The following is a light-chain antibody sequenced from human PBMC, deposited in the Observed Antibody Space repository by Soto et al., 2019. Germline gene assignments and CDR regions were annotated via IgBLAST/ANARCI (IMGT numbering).Light chain of an antibody. CDR2: DVS. J-gene: IGLJ2*01. V-gene: IGLV2-14*03. Sequence: QSALTQPASVSGSPGQSITISCSGTSSDVGGYNYVSWYQHDPGKAPQLIIYDVSDRPSGVSNRFSGSKSGNTASLTISGLKAEDEADYYFSSFTSSITPVLFGGGTKLTVL. CDR3: SSFTSSITPVL. CDR1: SSDVGGYNY.